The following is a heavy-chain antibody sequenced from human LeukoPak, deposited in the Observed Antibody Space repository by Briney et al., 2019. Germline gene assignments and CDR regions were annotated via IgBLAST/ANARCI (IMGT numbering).Heavy chain of an antibody. J-gene: IGHJ4*02. CDR3: ARLGGYYDPPGY. CDR1: GGSISSGGYY. D-gene: IGHD3-22*01. V-gene: IGHV4-31*03. CDR2: IYYSGST. Sequence: PSETLSLTCTVSGGSISSGGYYWSWIRQHPGKGLEWIGYIYYSGSTYYNPSLKSRVTISVDTSKNQFSLKLSSVTAADTAVYYCARLGGYYDPPGYWGQGTLVTVSS.